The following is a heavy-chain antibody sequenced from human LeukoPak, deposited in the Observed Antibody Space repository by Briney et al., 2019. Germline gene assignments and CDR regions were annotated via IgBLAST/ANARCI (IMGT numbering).Heavy chain of an antibody. CDR3: ARDTIFGGIWFDP. D-gene: IGHD3-3*01. V-gene: IGHV1-8*01. CDR2: MNPNSGNT. J-gene: IGHJ5*02. Sequence: ASVTVSCKASGYTFTSYDINWVRQATGQGLEWMGWMNPNSGNTGYAQKFQGRVTMTRNTSISTAYMELSSLRSEDTAVYYCARDTIFGGIWFDPWGQGTLVTVSS. CDR1: GYTFTSYD.